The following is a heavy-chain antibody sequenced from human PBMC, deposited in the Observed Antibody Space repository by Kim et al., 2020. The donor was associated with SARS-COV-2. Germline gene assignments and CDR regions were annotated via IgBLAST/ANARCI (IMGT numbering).Heavy chain of an antibody. CDR3: AKGSDYSLGDAFDI. CDR2: ISWNSGSI. CDR1: GFTFDDYA. D-gene: IGHD4-4*01. Sequence: GGSLRLSCAASGFTFDDYAMHWVRQAPGKGLEWVSGISWNSGSIGYADSVKGRFTISRDNAKNSLYLQMNSLRAEDTALYYCAKGSDYSLGDAFDIWGQGTMVTVSS. V-gene: IGHV3-9*01. J-gene: IGHJ3*02.